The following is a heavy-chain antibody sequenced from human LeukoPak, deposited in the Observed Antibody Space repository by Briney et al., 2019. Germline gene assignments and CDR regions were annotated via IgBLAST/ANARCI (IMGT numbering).Heavy chain of an antibody. D-gene: IGHD4-23*01. CDR2: IYYSGST. CDR1: GGSISSYY. CDR3: ARGHYGGNSPADDAFDI. J-gene: IGHJ3*02. Sequence: SETLSITCTVSGGSISSYYWSWIRQPPGKGLEWIGHIYYSGSTYYNPSLKSRVTISVDTSKNQFSLKLSSVTAADTAVYYCARGHYGGNSPADDAFDIWGQGTMVTVSS. V-gene: IGHV4-59*08.